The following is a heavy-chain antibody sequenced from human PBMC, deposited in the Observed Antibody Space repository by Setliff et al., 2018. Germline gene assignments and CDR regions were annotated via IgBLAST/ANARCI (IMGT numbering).Heavy chain of an antibody. J-gene: IGHJ1*01. CDR2: VYYSGYT. D-gene: IGHD3-10*01. Sequence: LSLTCSVSDVSISDTTYHWGWVRQPPGKGLEWIGSVYYSGYTYYSPSLESRVAISVDTSKNQFSLKVNSVTAADTAVYYCARVDFTMLQGVLGHWGQGTLVTVSS. CDR1: DVSISDTTYH. CDR3: ARVDFTMLQGVLGH. V-gene: IGHV4-39*07.